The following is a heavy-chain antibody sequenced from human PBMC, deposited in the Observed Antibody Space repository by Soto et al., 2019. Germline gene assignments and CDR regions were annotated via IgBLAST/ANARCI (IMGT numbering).Heavy chain of an antibody. V-gene: IGHV3-23*01. D-gene: IGHD4-17*01. J-gene: IGHJ4*02. CDR3: AKDRYGDYGGIDY. Sequence: GSLRLSCAASGFTFSTYAMIWVRQAPGKGLKWVSVITGSGGSTYYADSVKGRFTISRDTSKNTLFLQMNSLRAEDTAVYYCAKDRYGDYGGIDYWGQGTRVTVAS. CDR2: ITGSGGST. CDR1: GFTFSTYA.